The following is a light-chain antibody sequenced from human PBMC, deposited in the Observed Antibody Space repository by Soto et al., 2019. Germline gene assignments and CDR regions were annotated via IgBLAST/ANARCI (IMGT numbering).Light chain of an antibody. CDR1: VLAKKY. V-gene: IGLV3-27*01. CDR2: KDS. J-gene: IGLJ2*01. Sequence: SYELTQPSSVSVSPGQTARITCSGDVLAKKYARWFQQKPGQAPVLVIYKDSERPSGIPERFSGSSSGTTVTLTISGAQVEDEADYYCYSAADNSVEFGGGTKLTVL. CDR3: YSAADNSVE.